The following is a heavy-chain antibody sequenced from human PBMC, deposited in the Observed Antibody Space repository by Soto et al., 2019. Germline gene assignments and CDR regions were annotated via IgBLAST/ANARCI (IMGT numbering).Heavy chain of an antibody. Sequence: ASVKVSCKASGYTFTSYAMHWVRQAPGQRLEWMGWINAGNGNTKYSQKFQGRVTITRDTSASTAYMELSSLRSEDTAVYYCARGDLGERNAFDIWGQGTMVTVSS. D-gene: IGHD3-16*01. V-gene: IGHV1-3*01. CDR1: GYTFTSYA. CDR2: INAGNGNT. J-gene: IGHJ3*02. CDR3: ARGDLGERNAFDI.